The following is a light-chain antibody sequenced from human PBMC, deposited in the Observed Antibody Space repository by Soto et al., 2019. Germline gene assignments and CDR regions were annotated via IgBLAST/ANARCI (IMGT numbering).Light chain of an antibody. J-gene: IGLJ2*01. Sequence: HSVLTQPRSVSGSPGQSVTISCTGTSSDVGGYNYVSWYQQHPGKAPKLMIYDVSKRPSGVPDRFSGSKSGNTASLTISGLQAEDEADYYCCSYAGRDVVFGGGTQLTVL. CDR3: CSYAGRDVV. CDR1: SSDVGGYNY. CDR2: DVS. V-gene: IGLV2-11*01.